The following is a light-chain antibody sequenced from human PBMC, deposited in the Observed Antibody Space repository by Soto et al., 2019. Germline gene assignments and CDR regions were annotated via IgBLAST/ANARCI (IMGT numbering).Light chain of an antibody. Sequence: QSALTQPPSVSAAPGQKVTISCSGSSSNIGNNYVSWYQQFPGTAPKLLIYDNDKRPSGIPDRFSGSKSGTSATLGITGLQTGDEADYHCGAWDSSLTAVVFGGGTQLTVL. J-gene: IGLJ2*01. CDR3: GAWDSSLTAVV. CDR1: SSNIGNNY. V-gene: IGLV1-51*01. CDR2: DND.